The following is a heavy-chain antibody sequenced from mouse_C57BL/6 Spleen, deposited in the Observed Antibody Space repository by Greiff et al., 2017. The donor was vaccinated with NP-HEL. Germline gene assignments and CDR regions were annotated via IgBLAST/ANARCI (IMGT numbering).Heavy chain of an antibody. CDR3: ARVGDYGNYEAWFAY. V-gene: IGHV1-52*01. Sequence: QVQLKQSGAELVRPGSSVKLSCKASGYTFTSYWMHWVKQRPIQGLEWIGNIDPSDSETHYNQKFKDKATLTVDKSSSTAYMQLSSLTSEDSAVYYGARVGDYGNYEAWFAYWGQGTLVTVSA. J-gene: IGHJ3*01. CDR1: GYTFTSYW. CDR2: IDPSDSET. D-gene: IGHD2-1*01.